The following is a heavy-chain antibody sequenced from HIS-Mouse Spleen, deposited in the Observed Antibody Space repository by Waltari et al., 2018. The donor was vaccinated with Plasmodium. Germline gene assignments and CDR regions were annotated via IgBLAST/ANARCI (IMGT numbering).Heavy chain of an antibody. V-gene: IGHV3-7*01. D-gene: IGHD6-13*01. CDR1: GFAFSSYW. J-gene: IGHJ2*01. Sequence: EVQLVESGGGLVQPGGSLRLSCAGSGFAFSSYWMRWVRQAPGKGLEGVANIKQDGSEKYYVDSVKGRFTISRDNAKNALYLQMNSLRAEDTAVYYGASSWYWYFDLWGRGTLVTVSS. CDR2: IKQDGSEK. CDR3: ASSWYWYFDL.